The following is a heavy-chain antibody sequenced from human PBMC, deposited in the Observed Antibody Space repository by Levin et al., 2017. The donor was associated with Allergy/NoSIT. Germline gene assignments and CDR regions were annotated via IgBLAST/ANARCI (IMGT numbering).Heavy chain of an antibody. CDR1: GFSFTNYW. Sequence: GESLKISCKTSGFSFTNYWIAWVRQMPGKGLEWMGSVYPGDSDTRYSPSFQGQVTISADKSINTAYVQWSSLKPSDTAIYYCARRTGRGYRPLSWTFTCWGQGTMVRVSS. D-gene: IGHD3/OR15-3a*01. CDR3: ARRTGRGYRPLSWTFTC. J-gene: IGHJ3*01. CDR2: VYPGDSDT. V-gene: IGHV5-51*01.